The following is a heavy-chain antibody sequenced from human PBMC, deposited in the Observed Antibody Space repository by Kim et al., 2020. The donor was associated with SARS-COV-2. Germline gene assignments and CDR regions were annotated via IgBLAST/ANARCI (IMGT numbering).Heavy chain of an antibody. J-gene: IGHJ4*02. D-gene: IGHD1-26*01. CDR2: IYYSGST. Sequence: SETLSLTCTVSGGSISSSSYYWGWIRQPPGKGLEWIGSIYYSGSTYYNPSLKSRVTISVDTSKNQFSLKLSSVTAADTAVYYCARQWWEWELLGGYFDYWGQGTLVTVSS. CDR1: GGSISSSSYY. CDR3: ARQWWEWELLGGYFDY. V-gene: IGHV4-39*01.